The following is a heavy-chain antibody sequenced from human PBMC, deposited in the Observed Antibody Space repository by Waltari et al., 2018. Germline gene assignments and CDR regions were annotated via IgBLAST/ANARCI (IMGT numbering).Heavy chain of an antibody. V-gene: IGHV3-53*01. CDR2: IYSGGST. CDR1: GFTVSSNY. D-gene: IGHD4-4*01. J-gene: IGHJ4*02. CDR3: TRSIRPIYSNYWHFDY. Sequence: EVQLVESGGGLIQPGGSLRLSCAASGFTVSSNYMSWVRQAPGKGLEWGSVIYSGGSTYYADSVKGRFTISRDNSKNTLYLQMNSLRAEDTAVYYGTRSIRPIYSNYWHFDYWGQGTLVTVSS.